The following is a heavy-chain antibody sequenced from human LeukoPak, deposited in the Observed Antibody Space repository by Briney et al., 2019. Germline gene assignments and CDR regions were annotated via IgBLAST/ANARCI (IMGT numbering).Heavy chain of an antibody. CDR2: FDPENDER. Sequence: GASVKVSCKVSGHTLSELPMYWVRQAPGEGLEWKGGFDPENDERIYAQKFRGRVTMTEGTSTNTAYMELSSLRSDDTAVYYCATEVTSIVPDYWGQGTLVTVSS. V-gene: IGHV1-24*01. J-gene: IGHJ4*02. CDR1: GHTLSELP. CDR3: ATEVTSIVPDY. D-gene: IGHD2-21*02.